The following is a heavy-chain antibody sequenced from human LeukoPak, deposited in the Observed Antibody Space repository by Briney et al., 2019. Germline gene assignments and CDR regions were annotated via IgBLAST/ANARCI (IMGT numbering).Heavy chain of an antibody. J-gene: IGHJ2*01. CDR2: IYYSGST. CDR1: GGSISSSSYY. V-gene: IGHV4-39*01. Sequence: SETLSLTCTVSGGSISSSSYYWGWIRQPPGKGLEWIGSIYYSGSTYYNPSLKSRVTISVDTSKNQFSLKLSSVTAADTAVYYCARRPIVVVPAAIQRIWYFDLWGRGTLVTVSS. D-gene: IGHD2-2*02. CDR3: ARRPIVVVPAAIQRIWYFDL.